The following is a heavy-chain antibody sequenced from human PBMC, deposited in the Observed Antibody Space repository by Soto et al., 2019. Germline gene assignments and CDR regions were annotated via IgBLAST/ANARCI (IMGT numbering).Heavy chain of an antibody. CDR2: ISSSSSYI. Sequence: KAGGSLRLSCAASGFTFSSYSMNWVRQAPGKGLEWVSSISSSSSYIYYADSVKGRFTISRDNAKNSLYLQMNSLRAEDTAVYYCARVSTYCTNGVCTSYYYYGMDVWGQGTTVTVS. V-gene: IGHV3-21*01. CDR1: GFTFSSYS. J-gene: IGHJ6*01. CDR3: ARVSTYCTNGVCTSYYYYGMDV. D-gene: IGHD2-8*01.